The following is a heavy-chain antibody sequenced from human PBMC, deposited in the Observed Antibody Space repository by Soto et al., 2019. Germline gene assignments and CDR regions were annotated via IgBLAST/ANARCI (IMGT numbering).Heavy chain of an antibody. D-gene: IGHD3-10*01. Sequence: QVQLQESGPGLVKPFETLSLMCTVSNGSIGGYYWSWIRQPAGKGLEWLGRIYSSGSATYSPSLRSRVTMSVVVSKRQFSLKMTTITAADTSIYSCARFGPVTQNLYYYGLVVLGRGTTVTVSS. J-gene: IGHJ6*01. CDR2: IYSSGSA. CDR1: NGSIGGYY. CDR3: ARFGPVTQNLYYYGLVV. V-gene: IGHV4-4*07.